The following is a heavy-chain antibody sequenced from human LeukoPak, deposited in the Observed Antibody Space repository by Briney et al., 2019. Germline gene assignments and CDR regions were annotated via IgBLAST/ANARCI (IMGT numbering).Heavy chain of an antibody. Sequence: GGSLRLSCAASGFTFSSYAMHWVRQAPRKGLEYVSAISSNGGSTYYANSVKGRFTISRDISKNTLYLQMGSLRAEDMAVYYCAREYDWGQGTLVTVSS. D-gene: IGHD2-8*01. CDR1: GFTFSSYA. CDR2: ISSNGGST. V-gene: IGHV3-64*01. CDR3: AREYD. J-gene: IGHJ4*02.